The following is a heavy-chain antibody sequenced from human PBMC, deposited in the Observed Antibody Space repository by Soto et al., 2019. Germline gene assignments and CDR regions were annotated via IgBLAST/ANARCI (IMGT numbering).Heavy chain of an antibody. Sequence: PSETLSLTCTVSGGSISSGDYYWSWIRQPPGKGLEWIGYIYYSGSTYYNPSLKSRVTISVDTSKNQFSLKLSSVTAADTAVYFCVRVRGYSGYDYDRFDYWGQGTLVTVSS. D-gene: IGHD5-12*01. CDR1: GGSISSGDYY. CDR3: VRVRGYSGYDYDRFDY. J-gene: IGHJ4*02. V-gene: IGHV4-30-4*01. CDR2: IYYSGST.